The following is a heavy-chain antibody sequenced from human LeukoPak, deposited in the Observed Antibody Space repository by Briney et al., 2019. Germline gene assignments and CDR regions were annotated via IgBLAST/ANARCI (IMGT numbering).Heavy chain of an antibody. Sequence: GGSLRLSCAASGFTFSSYDMHWVRQAPGKGLEWVAFIRYDGSNKYYADSVKGRFTISRDNSKNTLYLQMNSLRAEDTAVYYCAKEIHNYYDSSGYAPDAFDIWGQGTMVTVSS. CDR2: IRYDGSNK. CDR3: AKEIHNYYDSSGYAPDAFDI. V-gene: IGHV3-30*02. J-gene: IGHJ3*02. CDR1: GFTFSSYD. D-gene: IGHD3-22*01.